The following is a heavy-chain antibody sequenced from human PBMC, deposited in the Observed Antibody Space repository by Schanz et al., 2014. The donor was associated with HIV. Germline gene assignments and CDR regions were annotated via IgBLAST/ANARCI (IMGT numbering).Heavy chain of an antibody. Sequence: VQLVESGGGVVQPGRSLRLSCVASGFSFDSFGMHWVRQAPGKGLEWVAVISYDGVNKHFADSVKGRFTISRDNSKNTLYLQMTTLRTEDTAVYYCAKPEYDSRGNSQSHFDSWGQGTLVTVSS. D-gene: IGHD3-22*01. CDR1: GFSFDSFG. CDR3: AKPEYDSRGNSQSHFDS. J-gene: IGHJ4*02. V-gene: IGHV3-30*18. CDR2: ISYDGVNK.